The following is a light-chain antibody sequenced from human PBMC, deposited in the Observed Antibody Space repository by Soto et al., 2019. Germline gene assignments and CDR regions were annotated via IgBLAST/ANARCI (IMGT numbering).Light chain of an antibody. CDR1: QSISSW. CDR2: KAS. CDR3: QQYNGT. J-gene: IGKJ1*01. V-gene: IGKV1-5*03. Sequence: DIQMTQSPSTLSASVGDRVTITCRASQSISSWLSWYQQKPGKAPKLLIYKASSLDSGVPSRFSASGSGTEFTLTISSLQPDDFATYYCQQYNGTFGQGTKVEIQ.